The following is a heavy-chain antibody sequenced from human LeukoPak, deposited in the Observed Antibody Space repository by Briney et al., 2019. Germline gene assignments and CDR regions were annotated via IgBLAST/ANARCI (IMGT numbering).Heavy chain of an antibody. V-gene: IGHV3-21*01. D-gene: IGHD6-19*01. J-gene: IGHJ4*02. CDR2: ISSSSYI. Sequence: GGSLRLSCAASGFTFSSYNMNWVRQAPGKGLERVSSISSSSYIYHADSVKGRFTISRDNAKNSLYLQMNSLRAEDTAIYYRASLHYSSGWKTWGYYFDYWGQGTLVTVSS. CDR3: ASLHYSSGWKTWGYYFDY. CDR1: GFTFSSYN.